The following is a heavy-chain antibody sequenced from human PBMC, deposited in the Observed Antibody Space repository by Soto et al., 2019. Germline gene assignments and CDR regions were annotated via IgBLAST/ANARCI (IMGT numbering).Heavy chain of an antibody. D-gene: IGHD5-12*01. CDR3: AKQRVSTHYFDY. Sequence: GGSLRLSCVGSGYNFNKYAVSWVRQAPGKGLEWVSAINISGDNTFYADSVKGRFTISRDNSKNMLYLQMNSLRAEDTAVYYCAKQRVSTHYFDYWGQGTLVTVSS. CDR2: INISGDNT. J-gene: IGHJ4*02. CDR1: GYNFNKYA. V-gene: IGHV3-23*01.